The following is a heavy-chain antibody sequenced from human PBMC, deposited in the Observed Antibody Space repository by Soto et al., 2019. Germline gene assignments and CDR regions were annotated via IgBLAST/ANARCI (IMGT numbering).Heavy chain of an antibody. D-gene: IGHD3-10*01. CDR2: VHHSWGS. V-gene: IGHV4-59*08. CDR3: ARQGFGALHGLVDV. Sequence: QVQLQESGPGLVKPSETLSLSCTVSGGSISSYYWSWIRQPPGKGMEWIGYVHHSWGSTYNPSLQSRVAISLDTSKSQFSLKLTSVTATDTAVYYCARQGFGALHGLVDVSGQGTTVTVSS. CDR1: GGSISSYY. J-gene: IGHJ6*02.